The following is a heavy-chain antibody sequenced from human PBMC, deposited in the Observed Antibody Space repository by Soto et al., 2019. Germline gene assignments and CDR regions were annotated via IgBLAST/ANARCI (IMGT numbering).Heavy chain of an antibody. V-gene: IGHV3-11*01. CDR3: ARDSMPDRYLCDI. J-gene: IGHJ3*02. CDR1: GFTFSDYQ. Sequence: GGSLRLSCAASGFTFSDYQMTWLRQAPGKGLEWISHISNSGGIIEYAESVKGRFSISRDNAKSSVYLQMNNLRAEDTAIYYCARDSMPDRYLCDIWGQGTMVTV. D-gene: IGHD2-2*01. CDR2: ISNSGGII.